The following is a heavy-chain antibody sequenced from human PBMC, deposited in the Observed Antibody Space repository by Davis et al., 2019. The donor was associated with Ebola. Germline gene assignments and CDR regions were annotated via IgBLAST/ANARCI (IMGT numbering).Heavy chain of an antibody. V-gene: IGHV4-4*02. CDR2: IYYSGST. D-gene: IGHD3-3*01. Sequence: MPSETLSLTCAVSGGSISSSNWWSWVRQPPGKGLEWIGYIYYSGSTNYNPSLKSRVTISVDTSKNQFSLKLSSVTAADTAVYYCARGNFWSGYWGQGTLVTVSS. CDR3: ARGNFWSGY. CDR1: GGSISSSNW. J-gene: IGHJ4*02.